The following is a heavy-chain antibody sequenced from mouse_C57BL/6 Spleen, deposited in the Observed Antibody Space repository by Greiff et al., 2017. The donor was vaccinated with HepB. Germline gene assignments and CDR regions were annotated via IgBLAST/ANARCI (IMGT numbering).Heavy chain of an antibody. CDR1: GFNIKDYY. D-gene: IGHD1-1*01. CDR2: IDPEDGET. V-gene: IGHV14-2*01. J-gene: IGHJ3*01. CDR3: ARESSNYYGSSYGFAY. Sequence: EVQLQQSGAELVKPGASVKLSCTASGFNIKDYYMHWVKQRTEQGLEWIGRIDPEDGETKYAPKVQGKATITADTSSNTAYLQLSRLTSEDTAVYYCARESSNYYGSSYGFAYWGQGTLVTGSA.